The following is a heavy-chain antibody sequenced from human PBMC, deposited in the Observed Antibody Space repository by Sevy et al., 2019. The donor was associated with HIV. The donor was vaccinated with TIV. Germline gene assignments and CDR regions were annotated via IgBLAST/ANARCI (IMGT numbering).Heavy chain of an antibody. Sequence: GGSLRLSCAISGFTVNDKYIIWVRQAPGKGLEWVSVIFRSGSTYYAASAKGRFTISRYNSKNIVDLQMNSVSAEDTAVYYCVSLFLSYRSGWSYFDYWGQGTLVTVSS. D-gene: IGHD6-19*01. V-gene: IGHV3-66*02. CDR3: VSLFLSYRSGWSYFDY. CDR2: IFRSGST. CDR1: GFTVNDKY. J-gene: IGHJ4*02.